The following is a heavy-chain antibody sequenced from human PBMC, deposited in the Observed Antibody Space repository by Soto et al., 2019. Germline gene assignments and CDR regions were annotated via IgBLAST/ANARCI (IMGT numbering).Heavy chain of an antibody. CDR3: ARDFWFEELSGGYYQYAMDV. CDR1: VGSISSSY. Sequence: SETLSLACTVSVGSISSSYWSWIRQPPGKELEWIGYIYYTGSTYYSPSLKSRVIISLDASRTQFSLKLNSVTTADTAVYYCARDFWFEELSGGYYQYAMDVWGQGTTVTVSS. D-gene: IGHD3-10*01. CDR2: IYYTGST. J-gene: IGHJ6*02. V-gene: IGHV4-59*01.